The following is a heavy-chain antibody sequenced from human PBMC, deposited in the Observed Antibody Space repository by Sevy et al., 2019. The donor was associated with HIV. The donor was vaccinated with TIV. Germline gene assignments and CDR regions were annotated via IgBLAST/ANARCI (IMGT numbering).Heavy chain of an antibody. Sequence: GGSLRLSCAVSGFTFADYAMHWVRQAPGKGLEWVSGINWNGATIAYADSLKGRFTISRESANNSQFLQMNSLKAEDMALDYCAKGTSVQLRYAQIDSWGQGTLVTVSS. CDR3: AKGTSVQLRYAQIDS. D-gene: IGHD2-2*02. V-gene: IGHV3-9*03. CDR1: GFTFADYA. CDR2: INWNGATI. J-gene: IGHJ4*02.